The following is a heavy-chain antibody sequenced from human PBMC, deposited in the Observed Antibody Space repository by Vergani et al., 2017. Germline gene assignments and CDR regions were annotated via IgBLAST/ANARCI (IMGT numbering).Heavy chain of an antibody. D-gene: IGHD3-10*01. CDR1: GSTVSGNY. CDR2: IYSGDET. V-gene: IGHV3-66*02. J-gene: IGHJ5*02. Sequence: ELQLVESGGGLDQPGGSLRLSCAASGSTVSGNYMTWVRPAPGKGLEWVSHIYSGDETYYADSVKGRVTISRDTSKNTLHLQINNLRVEDTAVHYCASGNYYCSGTYVDPWGQGTLVTVSS. CDR3: ASGNYYCSGTYVDP.